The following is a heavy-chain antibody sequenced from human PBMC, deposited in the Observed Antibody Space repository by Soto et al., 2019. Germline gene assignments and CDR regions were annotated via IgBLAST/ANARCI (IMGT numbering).Heavy chain of an antibody. CDR2: MRPDGSDR. CDR1: GFTFSSYW. Sequence: GGSLRLSCVASGFTFSSYWMSWVRQAPGKGLEWVANMRPDGSDRLFLESVKGRFTISRDNCKNTLYLQMNSLRAEDTAVYYCARLFGELSHFDYWGQGTLVTVSS. D-gene: IGHD3-10*02. V-gene: IGHV3-7*01. J-gene: IGHJ4*02. CDR3: ARLFGELSHFDY.